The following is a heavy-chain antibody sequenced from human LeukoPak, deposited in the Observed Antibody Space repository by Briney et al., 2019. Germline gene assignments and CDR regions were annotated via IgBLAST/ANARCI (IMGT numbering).Heavy chain of an antibody. CDR1: GGSFSGYY. D-gene: IGHD3-10*01. J-gene: IGHJ4*02. V-gene: IGHV4-34*01. CDR3: ARDRGELYDY. Sequence: SETLSLTCAVYGGSFSGYYWSWIRQPPGKGLEWIGEINHSGSTNYNPSLKSRVTMSLDTSKNQLSLKLSSVTAADTAVYYCARDRGELYDYWGQGTLVTVSS. CDR2: INHSGST.